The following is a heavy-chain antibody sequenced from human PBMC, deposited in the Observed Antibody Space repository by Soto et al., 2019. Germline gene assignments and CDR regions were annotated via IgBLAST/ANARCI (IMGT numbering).Heavy chain of an antibody. J-gene: IGHJ4*02. V-gene: IGHV4-59*01. Sequence: QVQLQESGPGLVKPSETLSLTCTVSGVSISSYYWSWIRQPPGKGLEWIGYVYYSGNTNYNPSLKSRVTISIAASKNEFSLERSSVTAADSAVYFCARGIGQQLPPLDWGQGTLVTVSS. CDR3: ARGIGQQLPPLD. CDR2: VYYSGNT. D-gene: IGHD1-1*01. CDR1: GVSISSYY.